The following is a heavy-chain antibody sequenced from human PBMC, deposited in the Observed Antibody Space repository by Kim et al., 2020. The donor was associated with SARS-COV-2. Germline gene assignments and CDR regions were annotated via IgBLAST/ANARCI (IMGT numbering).Heavy chain of an antibody. V-gene: IGHV3-48*02. D-gene: IGHD3-16*01. CDR2: INSSSGAI. Sequence: GGSLRLSCAASGFSFSDYSMSWVRQAPGKGLEWISYINSSSGAIHYADSVKGRLTISRNNAQNSVYLQVHSLRDEDTAVYYCARCRDDSNACYIDYCGQG. CDR1: GFSFSDYS. J-gene: IGHJ4*02. CDR3: ARCRDDSNACYIDY.